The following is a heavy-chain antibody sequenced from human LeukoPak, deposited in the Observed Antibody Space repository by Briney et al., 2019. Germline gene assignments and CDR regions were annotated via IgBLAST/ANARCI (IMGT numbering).Heavy chain of an antibody. CDR2: ISPYTGST. CDR3: ARVIGGWSSLPFYFYYMDV. CDR1: GYTFTNYS. Sequence: GASVKVSCKASGYTFTNYSVNWVRQAPGQGLEWMGWISPYTGSTNYAQKFQGRVTMTTDTSTSTVYMDLRSLRSDETATYYCARVIGGWSSLPFYFYYMDVWGAGTTVTVSS. D-gene: IGHD2/OR15-2a*01. V-gene: IGHV1-18*01. J-gene: IGHJ6*04.